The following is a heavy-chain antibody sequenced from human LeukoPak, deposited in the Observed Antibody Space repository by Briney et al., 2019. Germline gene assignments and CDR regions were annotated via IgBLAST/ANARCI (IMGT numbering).Heavy chain of an antibody. Sequence: SETLSLTCTVSGGSISSYYWSWIRQPAGKGLEWIGRIYTSGSTNYNPSLKSRVTMSVDTSKNQFSLKLSSVTAADTAVYYCARGSDSHFKNWFDPWGQGTLVTVS. CDR2: IYTSGST. D-gene: IGHD3-10*01. V-gene: IGHV4-4*07. CDR1: GGSISSYY. J-gene: IGHJ5*02. CDR3: ARGSDSHFKNWFDP.